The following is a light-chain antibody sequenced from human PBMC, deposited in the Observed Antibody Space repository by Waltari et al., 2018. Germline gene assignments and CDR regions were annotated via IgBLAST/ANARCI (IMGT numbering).Light chain of an antibody. CDR1: QRINSN. CDR2: GAS. Sequence: IVMTQSPATLSVSPGERATLSCRASQRINSNLAWYQQKPGQAPRLLIYGASTRATGIPARFAGTGSGTEFTLTISSLQSEDFAVYYCQQYNNWPRTFGQGTKV. V-gene: IGKV3-15*01. J-gene: IGKJ1*01. CDR3: QQYNNWPRT.